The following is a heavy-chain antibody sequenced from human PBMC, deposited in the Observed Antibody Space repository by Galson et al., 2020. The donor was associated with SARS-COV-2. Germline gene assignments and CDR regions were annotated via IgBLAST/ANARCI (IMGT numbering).Heavy chain of an antibody. J-gene: IGHJ4*02. CDR1: GFTFSSYC. CDR2: IYNGGSST. Sequence: GGSLRLSCAASGFTFSSYCMHWVRQAPGKGLVWVSRIYNGGSSTSYPASVKRRLTISGDDAKNTLYLHMSSLRAEDTAAYYCARGDMRNDYFDYWGQGTLVTVSS. D-gene: IGHD3-16*01. CDR3: ARGDMRNDYFDY. V-gene: IGHV3-74*01.